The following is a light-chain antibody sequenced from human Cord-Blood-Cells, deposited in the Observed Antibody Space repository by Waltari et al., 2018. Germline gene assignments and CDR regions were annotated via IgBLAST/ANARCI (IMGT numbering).Light chain of an antibody. J-gene: IGLJ3*02. CDR3: QSADSSGTYKV. CDR1: AFQKQY. V-gene: IGLV3-25*02. CDR2: KDS. Sequence: SYELTPPPSVSVSPGQTARITRSGDAFQKQYAYCYQQKPGQAPVLGIYKDSDRPSGIPERFSGSSSGTTVTLTISGVQAEDEADYYCQSADSSGTYKVFGGGTKLTVL.